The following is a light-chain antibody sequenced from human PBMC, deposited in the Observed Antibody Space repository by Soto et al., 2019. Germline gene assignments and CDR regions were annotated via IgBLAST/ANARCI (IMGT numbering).Light chain of an antibody. V-gene: IGLV2-8*01. CDR1: SSDVGGYNY. J-gene: IGLJ3*02. CDR3: KSYTGINNWV. Sequence: QFALTQPPSASGSPGQSVTISCTGTSSDVGGYNYVSWYQQHPGKAPKVMIYEVNKRPSGVPDRFSGSKSGNTASLTVSGLQAEDEADYYCKSYTGINNWVFGGGTQLTVL. CDR2: EVN.